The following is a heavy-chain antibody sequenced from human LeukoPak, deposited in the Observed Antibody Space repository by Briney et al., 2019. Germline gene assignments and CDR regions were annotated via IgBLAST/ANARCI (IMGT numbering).Heavy chain of an antibody. Sequence: VASVKVSCKASGYTFTGYYMHWVRQAPGQGLEWMGWINPNSGGTNYARKFQGRVTMTRDTSISTAYMELSRLRSDDTAVYYCARDGCSGGSCYEIGWFDPWGQGTLVTVSS. CDR2: INPNSGGT. D-gene: IGHD2-15*01. CDR3: ARDGCSGGSCYEIGWFDP. CDR1: GYTFTGYY. V-gene: IGHV1-2*02. J-gene: IGHJ5*02.